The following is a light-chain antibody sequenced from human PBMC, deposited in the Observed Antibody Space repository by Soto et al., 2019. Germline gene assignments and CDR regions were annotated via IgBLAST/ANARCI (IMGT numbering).Light chain of an antibody. V-gene: IGKV3-11*01. Sequence: EIVLTQSPATLSLSPGERATLSCRASQSVSSYLAWYQQKPGQAPRLLIYDASTRATGIPARFSGSGSGTDFTLTISSLEPEDFAVYYCQQRSNWPRLWTFGQGTKVEIK. J-gene: IGKJ1*01. CDR2: DAS. CDR3: QQRSNWPRLWT. CDR1: QSVSSY.